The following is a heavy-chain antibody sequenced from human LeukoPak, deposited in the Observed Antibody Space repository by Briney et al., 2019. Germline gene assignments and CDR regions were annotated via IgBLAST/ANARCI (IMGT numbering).Heavy chain of an antibody. Sequence: GPLRFPSAAPALASSAHWMHWIRPAPGNGQERISCISTYGSTMFYADSVKGRFTISRDNARNSLYLQLSSLRVEDTAVYYCARGGGSFDFDYWGQGTLVTVSS. J-gene: IGHJ4*02. D-gene: IGHD1-26*01. V-gene: IGHV3-11*04. CDR3: ARGGGSFDFDY. CDR2: ISTYGSTM. CDR1: ALASSAHW.